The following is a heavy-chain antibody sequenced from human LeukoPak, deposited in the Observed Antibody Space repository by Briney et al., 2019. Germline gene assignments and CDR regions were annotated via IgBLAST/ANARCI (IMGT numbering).Heavy chain of an antibody. CDR2: IYHSGST. CDR1: GYSFSSGYY. CDR3: ARHGESCPAFYMDV. V-gene: IGHV4-38-2*02. J-gene: IGHJ6*03. Sequence: SETLSLTCTVSGYSFSSGYYWGWIRQPPGKGLEWIGSIYHSGSTYYNPSLKSRVTISVDTSKNQFSLKLSSVTAADTAVYYCARHGESCPAFYMDVWGKGTTVTVSS. D-gene: IGHD2-15*01.